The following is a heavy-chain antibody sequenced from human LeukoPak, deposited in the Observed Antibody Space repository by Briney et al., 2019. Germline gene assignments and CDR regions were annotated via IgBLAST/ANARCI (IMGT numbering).Heavy chain of an antibody. Sequence: SVKVSCKASGGTFSSYAISWVRQAPGQGLEWMGGIIPIFGTANYAQKFQGRVTITADKSTSTAYMELSSLRSEDTAVYYCARVSVGATMLAYFDYWGQGTLVTVSS. V-gene: IGHV1-69*06. J-gene: IGHJ4*02. CDR1: GGTFSSYA. D-gene: IGHD1-26*01. CDR3: ARVSVGATMLAYFDY. CDR2: IIPIFGTA.